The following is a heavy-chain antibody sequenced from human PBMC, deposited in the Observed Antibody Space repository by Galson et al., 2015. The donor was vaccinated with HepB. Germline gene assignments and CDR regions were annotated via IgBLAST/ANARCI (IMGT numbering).Heavy chain of an antibody. CDR1: GFTFSSYG. Sequence: SLRLSCAASGFTFSSYGMHWVRQAPGKGLEWVAVISYDGSNKYYADSVKGRFTISRDNSKNTLYLQMNSLRAEDTAVYYCARVFGPSGYIDYWGQGTLVTVSS. CDR3: ARVFGPSGYIDY. CDR2: ISYDGSNK. J-gene: IGHJ4*02. D-gene: IGHD3-22*01. V-gene: IGHV3-30*03.